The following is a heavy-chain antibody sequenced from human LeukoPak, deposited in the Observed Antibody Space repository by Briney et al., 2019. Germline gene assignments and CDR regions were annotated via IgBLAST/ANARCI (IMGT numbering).Heavy chain of an antibody. Sequence: PGGSLRLSCAASGFTFSSYAMHWVRQAPGNGLEWVAVISYDGSNKYYADSVKGRFTISRDNSKNTLYLQMNSLRAEDTAVYYCARDEEDEHSSSWYPAYWGQGTLVTVSS. J-gene: IGHJ4*02. V-gene: IGHV3-30-3*01. CDR1: GFTFSSYA. CDR2: ISYDGSNK. D-gene: IGHD6-13*01. CDR3: ARDEEDEHSSSWYPAY.